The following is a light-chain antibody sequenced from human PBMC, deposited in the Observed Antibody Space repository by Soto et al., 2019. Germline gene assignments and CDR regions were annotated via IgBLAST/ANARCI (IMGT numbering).Light chain of an antibody. CDR1: QSLLHTNGINY. CDR3: MQALQKPST. V-gene: IGKV2-28*01. J-gene: IGKJ1*01. Sequence: DLLVTQSPLSLPVTPGEPASMSCRASQSLLHTNGINYLHWYLQKPGQSPQLLIYLGSNRASGVPDRFSGSGSGTEYTLRISRVEAEDVGIYYCMQALQKPSTFGQGTKVDIK. CDR2: LGS.